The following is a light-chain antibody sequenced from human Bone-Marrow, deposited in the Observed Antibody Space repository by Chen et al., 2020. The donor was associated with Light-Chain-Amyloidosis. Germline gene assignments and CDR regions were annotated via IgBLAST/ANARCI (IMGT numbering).Light chain of an antibody. Sequence: QSALTQPASVSGSPGQSITISCTGTSSDVGGDSHVSWYQQHPDKAPKLMIYEVTNRPSWVPDLFSGSKSDNTASPTISGLQTEDEADYFCSSYTITNTLVFGSGTRVTVL. V-gene: IGLV2-14*01. CDR3: SSYTITNTLV. J-gene: IGLJ1*01. CDR1: SSDVGGDSH. CDR2: EVT.